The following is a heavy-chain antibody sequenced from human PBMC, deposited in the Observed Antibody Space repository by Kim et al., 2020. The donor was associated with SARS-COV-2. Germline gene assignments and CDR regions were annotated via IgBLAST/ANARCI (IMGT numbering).Heavy chain of an antibody. V-gene: IGHV4-4*07. CDR3: ARGAHFDY. Sequence: RGSTNYNPSLKGRVTMSVDTSKNQFSLKLSSVTAADTAVYYCARGAHFDYWGQGTLVTVSS. J-gene: IGHJ4*02. CDR2: RGST.